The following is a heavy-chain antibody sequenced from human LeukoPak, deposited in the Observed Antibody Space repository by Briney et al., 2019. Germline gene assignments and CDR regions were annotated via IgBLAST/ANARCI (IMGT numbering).Heavy chain of an antibody. Sequence: GGSLRLSCAASEFTFSTYAMSWVRQAPGKGLEWVPTISGSGGDTYYADSVKGRFTISRDTSKNTLYLQMNSLRAEDTAVYYCARHFYNDTGYYLRPFDYWGQGTLVTVSS. CDR3: ARHFYNDTGYYLRPFDY. CDR2: ISGSGGDT. J-gene: IGHJ4*02. V-gene: IGHV3-23*01. CDR1: EFTFSTYA. D-gene: IGHD3-22*01.